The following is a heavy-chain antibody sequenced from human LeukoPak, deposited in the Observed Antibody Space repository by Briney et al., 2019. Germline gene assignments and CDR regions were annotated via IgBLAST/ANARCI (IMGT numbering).Heavy chain of an antibody. D-gene: IGHD6-19*01. Sequence: SQTLSLTCTVSGGSISSGDYYWSWIRQPPGKGLEWIGYIYYSGSTYYNPSLKSRVTISVDTSKSQFSLKLSSVTAADTAVYYCARFQKQWLVDAFDIWGQGTMVTVSS. CDR1: GGSISSGDYY. CDR3: ARFQKQWLVDAFDI. V-gene: IGHV4-30-4*08. J-gene: IGHJ3*02. CDR2: IYYSGST.